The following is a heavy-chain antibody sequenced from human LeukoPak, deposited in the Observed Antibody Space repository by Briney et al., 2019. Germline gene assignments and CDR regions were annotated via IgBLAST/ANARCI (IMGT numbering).Heavy chain of an antibody. Sequence: GGSLRLSCAASGFTFDDYGMSWVRQAPGKGLEWVSGINWNGGTTGYVDSVKGRFTISRDNAKNSLYLQMNSLRAEDSAVYYCARRASTERGHSYGLDYWGQGTLVTVSS. CDR3: ARRASTERGHSYGLDY. CDR1: GFTFDDYG. V-gene: IGHV3-20*04. J-gene: IGHJ4*02. D-gene: IGHD5-18*01. CDR2: INWNGGTT.